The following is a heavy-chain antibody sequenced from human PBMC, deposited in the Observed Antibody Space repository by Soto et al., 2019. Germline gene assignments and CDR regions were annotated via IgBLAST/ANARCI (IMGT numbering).Heavy chain of an antibody. CDR2: IYYSGST. J-gene: IGHJ1*01. Sequence: QLQLQESGPGLVKPSETLSLTCTVSGGSISSSSYYWGWIRQPPGKGLEWIGSIYYSGSTYYNPSLKRRVTNSLHKSKNQFALKPSSVTDADTAVYYCARHTQIGWSPGYFQHWGQGTLVTVSS. CDR1: GGSISSSSYY. D-gene: IGHD2-8*01. CDR3: ARHTQIGWSPGYFQH. V-gene: IGHV4-39*01.